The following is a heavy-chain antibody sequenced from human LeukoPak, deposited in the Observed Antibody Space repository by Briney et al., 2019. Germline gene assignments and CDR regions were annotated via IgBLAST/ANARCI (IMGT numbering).Heavy chain of an antibody. CDR3: ATTGSGSYYDY. V-gene: IGHV3-23*01. CDR1: GFTFSNYG. D-gene: IGHD1-26*01. CDR2: IGPSGDNT. J-gene: IGHJ4*02. Sequence: GGSLRLSCAASGFTFSNYGMDWVRQAPGKGLEWVSGIGPSGDNTYYADSVKGRFTISRDNAKNTLFLQMNSLRAEDTAVYYCATTGSGSYYDYWGQGTLVTVSS.